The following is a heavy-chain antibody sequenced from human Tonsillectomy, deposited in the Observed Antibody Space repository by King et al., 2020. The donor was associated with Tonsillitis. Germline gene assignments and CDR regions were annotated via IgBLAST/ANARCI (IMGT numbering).Heavy chain of an antibody. Sequence: VQLVESGGGVVQPGRSLRLSCTVSGFTFSRYGMHWVRQDPGKGLEWVAVISYDGSNKNYADSVKGRFTISRDNSKNTLLLQMNSLRAEDTAVYYCARDPDTTMDYCDYWGQGTLVTVSS. V-gene: IGHV3-33*05. CDR1: GFTFSRYG. J-gene: IGHJ4*02. CDR3: ARDPDTTMDYCDY. CDR2: ISYDGSNK. D-gene: IGHD5-18*01.